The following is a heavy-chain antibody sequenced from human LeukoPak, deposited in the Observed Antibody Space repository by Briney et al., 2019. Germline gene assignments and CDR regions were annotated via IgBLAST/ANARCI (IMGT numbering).Heavy chain of an antibody. CDR3: ARAPPPGMNDSSGYLGAFDI. CDR2: IYHSGST. J-gene: IGHJ3*02. CDR1: GGSISSGGYS. D-gene: IGHD3-22*01. V-gene: IGHV4-30-2*01. Sequence: PSETLSLTCAVSGGSISSGGYSWSWIRQPPGKGLEWIGYIYHSGSTYYNPSLKSRVTISVDRSKKQFSLKLSSVTAADTAVYYCARAPPPGMNDSSGYLGAFDIWGQGTMVTVSS.